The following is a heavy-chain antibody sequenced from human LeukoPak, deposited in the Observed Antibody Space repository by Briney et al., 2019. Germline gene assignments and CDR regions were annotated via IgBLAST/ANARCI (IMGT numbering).Heavy chain of an antibody. CDR3: ARFPPLIAAAGDYYYYGMDV. D-gene: IGHD6-13*01. Sequence: GESLQISCKGSGSSFTSYWIGWVRPMPGKGLEWMGIIYPGDSDTRYSPSFQGQVTISADKSISTAYLQWSSLKASDTAMYYCARFPPLIAAAGDYYYYGMDVWGQGTTVTVSS. V-gene: IGHV5-51*01. CDR1: GSSFTSYW. CDR2: IYPGDSDT. J-gene: IGHJ6*02.